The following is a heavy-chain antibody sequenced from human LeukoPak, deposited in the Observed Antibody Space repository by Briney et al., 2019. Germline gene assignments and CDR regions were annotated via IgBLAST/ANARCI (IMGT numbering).Heavy chain of an antibody. D-gene: IGHD3-22*01. CDR3: ARLRRNSDRSGYYYYYDY. V-gene: IGHV3-21*01. Sequence: PGGSLRLSCVASGYTFSSFSINWVRQAPGKGLEWVSSISVRSNYIYYADSVRGRFSISRDDARNSLYLQMDSLRGDDTAVYYCARLRRNSDRSGYYYYYDYWGQGTLATVSS. CDR2: ISVRSNYI. CDR1: GYTFSSFS. J-gene: IGHJ4*02.